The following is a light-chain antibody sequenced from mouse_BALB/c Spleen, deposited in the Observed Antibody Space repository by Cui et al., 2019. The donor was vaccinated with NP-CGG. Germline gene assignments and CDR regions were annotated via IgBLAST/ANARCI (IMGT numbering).Light chain of an antibody. Sequence: QAVLPQASALTTSPGETVTLTCRSSTGAVTTTNYANWVQEKPDHLFTGLIGGTNNRSPGVPARFSGSLIGDKAVLTITGAQTKDEAIYFCALWYSNHWVFGGGTKLTVL. CDR1: TGAVTTTNY. J-gene: IGLJ1*01. CDR3: ALWYSNHWV. CDR2: GTN. V-gene: IGLV1*01.